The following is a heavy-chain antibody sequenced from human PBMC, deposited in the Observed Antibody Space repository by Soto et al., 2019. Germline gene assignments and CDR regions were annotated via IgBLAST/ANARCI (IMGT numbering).Heavy chain of an antibody. J-gene: IGHJ4*02. CDR3: ARDGATGTTDY. D-gene: IGHD1-7*01. Sequence: GGSLRLSCAASGFTFSSYGMHWVRQAPGKGLEWVAVIWYDGSNKYYADSVKGRFTISRDNSKNTLYLQMNSLRAEDTAVYYCARDGATGTTDYWGQGTLVTVSS. V-gene: IGHV3-33*01. CDR2: IWYDGSNK. CDR1: GFTFSSYG.